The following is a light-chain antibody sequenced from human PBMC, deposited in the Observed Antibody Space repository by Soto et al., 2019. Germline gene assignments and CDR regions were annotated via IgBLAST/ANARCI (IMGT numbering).Light chain of an antibody. CDR1: QSISSW. J-gene: IGKJ1*01. Sequence: DIQMTQSPSTLSASVGDRVTITCRASQSISSWLAWYQQKPGKAPKLLIYKASSLESGVPSRFSGSGSGTEFTLTISSLQPDDFATYYCQQYNSYLAWTFGQGTNVDIK. CDR2: KAS. V-gene: IGKV1-5*03. CDR3: QQYNSYLAWT.